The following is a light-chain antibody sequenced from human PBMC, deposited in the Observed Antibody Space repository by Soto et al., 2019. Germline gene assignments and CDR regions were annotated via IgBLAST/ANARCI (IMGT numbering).Light chain of an antibody. CDR3: QQTYSTPFT. CDR2: AAS. Sequence: VHMTQSPSSLSASVGNSVTIACRASQTISSYLNWYQQKPGKAPKLLIYAASSLQSGVPSRFSGSGSGTDFTLTISSLQTEDFATYYCQQTYSTPFTFGPGTKVDIK. J-gene: IGKJ3*01. V-gene: IGKV1-39*01. CDR1: QTISSY.